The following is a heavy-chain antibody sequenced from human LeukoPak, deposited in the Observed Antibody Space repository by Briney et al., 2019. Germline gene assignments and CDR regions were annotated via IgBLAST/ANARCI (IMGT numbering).Heavy chain of an antibody. CDR1: GFTFSSYA. CDR3: ARGTDLVGDTTDLDY. J-gene: IGHJ4*02. Sequence: GESLRLSCAASGFTFSSYAMPWVRQAPGKGLEWVAVISYDGSNKYYADTVKGRFTISRDNSKNTLYLQMNSLRAEDTAVYYCARGTDLVGDTTDLDYWGQGTLVTVSS. V-gene: IGHV3-30-3*01. CDR2: ISYDGSNK. D-gene: IGHD1-26*01.